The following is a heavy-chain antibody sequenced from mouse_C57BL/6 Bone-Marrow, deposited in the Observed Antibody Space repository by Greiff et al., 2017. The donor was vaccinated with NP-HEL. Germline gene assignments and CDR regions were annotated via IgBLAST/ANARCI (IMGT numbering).Heavy chain of an antibody. J-gene: IGHJ2*01. CDR3: ARDGVATDY. V-gene: IGHV5-4*01. D-gene: IGHD1-1*01. Sequence: EVKLVESGGGLVKPGGSLKLSCAASGFTFSSYAMSWVRQTPEKRLEWVATISDGGSYTYYPDNVKGRFTISRDNAKNNLYLQMSHLKSEDTAMYYCARDGVATDYWGQGTTLTVSS. CDR1: GFTFSSYA. CDR2: ISDGGSYT.